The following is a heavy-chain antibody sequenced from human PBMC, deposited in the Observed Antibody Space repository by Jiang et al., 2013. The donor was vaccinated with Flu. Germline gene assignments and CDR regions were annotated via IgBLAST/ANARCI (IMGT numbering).Heavy chain of an antibody. D-gene: IGHD2-21*02. CDR1: GFSLSTSGVG. Sequence: KPTQTLTLTCTFSGFSLSTSGVGVGWIRQPPGKALEWLALIYWDDDRRYSPSLKSRLTITKDTSKNQVVLTMTNMDPVDTATYYCAHAYTLCGGDCYQVIAFDIWGPR. J-gene: IGHJ3*02. V-gene: IGHV2-5*02. CDR2: IYWDDDR. CDR3: AHAYTLCGGDCYQVIAFDI.